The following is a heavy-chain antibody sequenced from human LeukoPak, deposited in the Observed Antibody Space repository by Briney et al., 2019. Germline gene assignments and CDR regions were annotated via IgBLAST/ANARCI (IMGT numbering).Heavy chain of an antibody. CDR3: ARLVYYDGSGYYFYFDF. CDR1: GYSISSGYY. Sequence: SETLSLTCAVSGYSISSGYYWGWIRQPPGKGLEWIGSIYRSGSTYYNPSLKSRVTISVDTSKNQFSLKMSSVTAADTAVYYCARLVYYDGSGYYFYFDFWGQGTLVAVSS. D-gene: IGHD3-22*01. J-gene: IGHJ4*02. CDR2: IYRSGST. V-gene: IGHV4-38-2*01.